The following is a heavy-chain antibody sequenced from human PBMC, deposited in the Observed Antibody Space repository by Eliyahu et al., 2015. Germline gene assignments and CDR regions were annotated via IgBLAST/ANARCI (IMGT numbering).Heavy chain of an antibody. CDR1: GFXXXSYG. V-gene: IGHV3-30*02. D-gene: IGHD3-16*01. CDR2: MRADGGNT. J-gene: IGHJ4*02. Sequence: QVHLVESGGGVVQPGGSLTLXXXASGFXXXSYGMHWVRQAPGKGLEWVTFMRADGGNTFYADSVKGRFTISRDNAKNTLYLQMSSLRAEDTAVYYCAKDSGDSHVWSGGAENWGQGTLVTVSS. CDR3: AKDSGDSHVWSGGAEN.